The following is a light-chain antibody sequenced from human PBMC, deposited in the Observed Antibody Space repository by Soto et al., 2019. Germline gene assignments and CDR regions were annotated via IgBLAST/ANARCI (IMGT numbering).Light chain of an antibody. CDR2: NNN. Sequence: QSVLTQPPSASGTPGQRVTISCSGSTSNIGSHSVSWYQHLPGTAPKLLIYNNNQRPSGVPDRFFGSKSGTSGSLVISGLQAEDEADYYCAAWDDSLNVVFGGGTKVTVL. J-gene: IGLJ2*01. V-gene: IGLV1-44*01. CDR3: AAWDDSLNVV. CDR1: TSNIGSHS.